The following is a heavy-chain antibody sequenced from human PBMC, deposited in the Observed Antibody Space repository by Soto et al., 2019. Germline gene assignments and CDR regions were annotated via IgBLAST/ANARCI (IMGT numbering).Heavy chain of an antibody. CDR3: TKGSHYDILTAYHAFDF. CDR1: GFTFSNYA. D-gene: IGHD3-9*01. Sequence: LRLSCAASGFTFSNYALNWVRHAPGKGLEWVSGISGGGGGTHYTDSVKGRFTISRDNSKNTVFLQMNSLRAEDTAVYFCTKGSHYDILTAYHAFDFWGPGTLVTVSS. J-gene: IGHJ4*02. CDR2: ISGGGGGT. V-gene: IGHV3-23*01.